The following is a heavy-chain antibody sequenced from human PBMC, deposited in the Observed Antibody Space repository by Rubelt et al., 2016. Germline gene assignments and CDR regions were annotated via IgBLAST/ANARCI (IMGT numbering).Heavy chain of an antibody. CDR2: IRTYNGNT. CDR1: GYTFTTSG. Sequence: QVQLVPSGAEVKKPGASVKVSCKASGYTFTTSGISWVRQAPGQGLEWMGWIRTYNGNTHYAQKLQGRVTMTTDTSTGTAYMELRSLRSDDTAMYFCARGYCSSANCLFNWFDPWGQGTLVTVSS. V-gene: IGHV1-18*01. CDR3: ARGYCSSANCLFNWFDP. D-gene: IGHD2-2*01. J-gene: IGHJ5*02.